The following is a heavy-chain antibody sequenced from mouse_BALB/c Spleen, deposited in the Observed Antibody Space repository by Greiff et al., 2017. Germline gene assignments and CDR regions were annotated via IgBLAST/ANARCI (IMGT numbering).Heavy chain of an antibody. CDR2: IWSGGST. J-gene: IGHJ3*01. D-gene: IGHD2-2*01. CDR1: GFSLTSYG. V-gene: IGHV2-2*02. Sequence: VKLVESGPGLVQPSQSLSITCTVSGFSLTSYGVHWVRQSPGKGLEWLGVIWSGGSTDYNAAFISRLSISKDNSKSQVFFKMNSLQANDTAIYYCARKGIYYGYDGFAYWGQGTLVTVSA. CDR3: ARKGIYYGYDGFAY.